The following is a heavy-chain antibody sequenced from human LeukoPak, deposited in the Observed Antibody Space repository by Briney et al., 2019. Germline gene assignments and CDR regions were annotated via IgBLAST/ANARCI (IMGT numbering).Heavy chain of an antibody. Sequence: GGSLRLSCAASGFTFSSHWMSWVRQAPGKGLEWVASVKEDGSNTYYVDSVKGRFTISRDNAKNSLYLQMNSLRAEDTAVYYCARAGYCSSTNCLYGMDVWGQGTTVTVSS. CDR3: ARAGYCSSTNCLYGMDV. CDR1: GFTFSSHW. CDR2: VKEDGSNT. D-gene: IGHD2-15*01. J-gene: IGHJ6*02. V-gene: IGHV3-7*03.